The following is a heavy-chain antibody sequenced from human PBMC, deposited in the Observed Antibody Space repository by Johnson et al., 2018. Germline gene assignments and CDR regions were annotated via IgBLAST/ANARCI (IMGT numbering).Heavy chain of an antibody. CDR3: ARESGYSDAFDI. Sequence: QVQLVESGGGVVQPGRSLRLSCAASGFTFSSYGMHWVRQAPGKGLEWVAVISYDGSNKYYADSVKGRFTISRDNAKNTLYLQMNSLRAEDTAVYYGARESGYSDAFDIWGQGTMVTVSS. CDR2: ISYDGSNK. J-gene: IGHJ3*02. CDR1: GFTFSSYG. D-gene: IGHD2-15*01. V-gene: IGHV3-30*03.